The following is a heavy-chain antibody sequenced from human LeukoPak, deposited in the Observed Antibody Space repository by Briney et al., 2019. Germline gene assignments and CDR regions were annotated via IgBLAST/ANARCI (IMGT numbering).Heavy chain of an antibody. CDR2: INHSGSA. CDR3: ARGQGTVTTH. V-gene: IGHV4-34*01. Sequence: ASETLSLTCAVSGGSFSVYYWTWIRQPPGKGLEWIGEINHSGSANYNPSLKSRVTISLDTSKNQFSLKVSSATAADTAVYYCARGQGTVTTHWGQGTLVTVSS. CDR1: GGSFSVYY. J-gene: IGHJ4*02. D-gene: IGHD4-17*01.